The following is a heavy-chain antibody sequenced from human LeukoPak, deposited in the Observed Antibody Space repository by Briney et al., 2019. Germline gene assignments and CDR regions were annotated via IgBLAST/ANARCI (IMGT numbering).Heavy chain of an antibody. D-gene: IGHD3-22*01. Sequence: GGSLRLSCAASGFTFDDYAMHWVRQAPGKGLEWVSGISWNSGSIGYADSVKGRFTISRDNAKNSLYLQMNSLRTEDTALYYCAKDYDSSGYYPFDYWGQGTLVTVSS. CDR2: ISWNSGSI. CDR3: AKDYDSSGYYPFDY. J-gene: IGHJ4*02. CDR1: GFTFDDYA. V-gene: IGHV3-9*01.